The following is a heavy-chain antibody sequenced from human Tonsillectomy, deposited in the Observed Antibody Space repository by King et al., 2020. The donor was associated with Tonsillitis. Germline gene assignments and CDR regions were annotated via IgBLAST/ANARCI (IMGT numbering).Heavy chain of an antibody. CDR1: GGTFSSFA. CDR3: ARVPDCSGGSCDGGYDY. Sequence: QLVQSGAEVKKPGSSVKVSCKASGGTFSSFAISWVRQAPGQGLEWMGGIIPIFGTANYAQKFQGRVTITADESTSTAYMELSSLRSDDTAVYYCARVPDCSGGSCDGGYDYWGQGTRVTVSS. CDR2: IIPIFGTA. J-gene: IGHJ4*02. V-gene: IGHV1-69*01. D-gene: IGHD2-15*01.